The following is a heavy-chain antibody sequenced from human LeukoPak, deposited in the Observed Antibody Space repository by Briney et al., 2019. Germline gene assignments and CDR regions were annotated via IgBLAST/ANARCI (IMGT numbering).Heavy chain of an antibody. J-gene: IGHJ3*02. V-gene: IGHV4-59*01. CDR2: IYYSGST. Sequence: PSETLSLTCTVSGGSISSYYWSWIRRPPGKGLEWMGYIYYSGSTNYNPSLKSRVTISVHPSKNQFSLKLSSVTAADTAVYYCAREAVVPAARDAFDIWGQGTMVTVSS. CDR3: AREAVVPAARDAFDI. D-gene: IGHD2-2*01. CDR1: GGSISSYY.